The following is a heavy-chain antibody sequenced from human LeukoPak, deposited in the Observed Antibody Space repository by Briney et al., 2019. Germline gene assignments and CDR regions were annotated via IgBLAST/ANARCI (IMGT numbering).Heavy chain of an antibody. V-gene: IGHV3-21*01. CDR3: ARFELAARFEIYYMDV. CDR2: ISSSSSYI. D-gene: IGHD6-6*01. CDR1: GFIFSSHG. Sequence: PGGSLRLSCAASGFIFSSHGMNWVRQAPGKGLEWVSSISSSSSYIYYADSVKGRFTISRDNAKNSLYLQMNSLRAEDTAVYYCARFELAARFEIYYMDVWGKGTTVTVSS. J-gene: IGHJ6*03.